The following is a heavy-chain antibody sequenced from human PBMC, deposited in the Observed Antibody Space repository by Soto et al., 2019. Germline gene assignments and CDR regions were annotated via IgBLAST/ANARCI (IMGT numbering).Heavy chain of an antibody. CDR3: ARPWGQLSTYYYGMDT. J-gene: IGHJ6*02. Sequence: PGGSLRLSCAASGFTFRNYGMHWVGQSPGKGLEWVATISYDGDNKYYTDSVKGPFTISRDNSKNTLYLQMNSLRPEDTAVYYCARPWGQLSTYYYGMDTWGQGTTVTVSS. CDR2: ISYDGDNK. V-gene: IGHV3-30-3*01. CDR1: GFTFRNYG. D-gene: IGHD3-16*01.